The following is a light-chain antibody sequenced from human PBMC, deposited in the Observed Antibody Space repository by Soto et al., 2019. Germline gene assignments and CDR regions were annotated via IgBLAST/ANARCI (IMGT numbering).Light chain of an antibody. CDR2: LGS. J-gene: IGKJ4*01. CDR3: MQALQTPMLT. V-gene: IGKV2-28*01. Sequence: DIVMTQSPLSLPVTPGEPASISCRSSQSLLHSNGYNYLDWYLQKPGQSPQLLIYLGSNRASGVPDRLSGSRSGTDFTLKISRVEAEDVGVYYCMQALQTPMLTFGGGTKVEIK. CDR1: QSLLHSNGYNY.